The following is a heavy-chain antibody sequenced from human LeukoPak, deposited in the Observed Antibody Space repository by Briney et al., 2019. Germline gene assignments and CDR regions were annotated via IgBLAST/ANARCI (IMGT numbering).Heavy chain of an antibody. CDR2: MNPNSGNT. V-gene: IGHV1-8*02. J-gene: IGHJ5*02. Sequence: ASVKVSCKASGYTFTSYYMHWVRQATGQGLEWMGWMNPNSGNTGYAQKFQGRVTMTRNTSISTAYMELSSLRSEDTAVYYCARSIGYSSSWYVWYNWFDPWGQGTLVTVSS. CDR3: ARSIGYSSSWYVWYNWFDP. D-gene: IGHD6-13*01. CDR1: GYTFTSYY.